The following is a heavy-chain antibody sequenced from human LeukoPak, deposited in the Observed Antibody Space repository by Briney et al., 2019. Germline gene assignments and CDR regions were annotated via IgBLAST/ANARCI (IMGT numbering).Heavy chain of an antibody. V-gene: IGHV3-21*01. J-gene: IGHJ4*02. D-gene: IGHD5-18*01. CDR2: ISSSSSYI. CDR1: GFTFISYS. Sequence: PGGSLRLSCAASGFTFISYSMNWVRQAPGKGLDGVSSISSSSSYIYYADSVKGRFTISKDNAKNSLYLQMNSLTAEDPAVYYCAPSTTAIEGLDYWGQGTLVTVSS. CDR3: APSTTAIEGLDY.